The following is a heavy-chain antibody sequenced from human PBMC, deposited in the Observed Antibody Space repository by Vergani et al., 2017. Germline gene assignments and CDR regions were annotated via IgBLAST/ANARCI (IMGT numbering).Heavy chain of an antibody. V-gene: IGHV4-34*01. J-gene: IGHJ6*03. CDR2: INHSGST. CDR3: ARGNKDTAMVKDYYYYMDV. D-gene: IGHD5-18*01. CDR1: GGSFSGYY. Sequence: QVQLQQWGAGQLKPSETLSLTCAVYGGSFSGYYWSGIRQPPGKGLEWLGEINHSGSTNYNPSLKSRVTISVETAKNKFSLKLSSVTAADTAVYYCARGNKDTAMVKDYYYYMDVWGKGTTVTVSS.